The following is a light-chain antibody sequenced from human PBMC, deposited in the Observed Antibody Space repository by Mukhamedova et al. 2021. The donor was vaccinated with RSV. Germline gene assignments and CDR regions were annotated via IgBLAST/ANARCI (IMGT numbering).Light chain of an antibody. V-gene: IGKV1-33*01. CDR3: QQYHRGLT. CDR2: DAS. J-gene: IGKJ5*01. Sequence: WYQRRVHGKAPKLLIYDASNLEAGVPSRFGGSGSGTHFTFTISSLQPEDIATYYCQQYHRGLTFGQGTRLEIK.